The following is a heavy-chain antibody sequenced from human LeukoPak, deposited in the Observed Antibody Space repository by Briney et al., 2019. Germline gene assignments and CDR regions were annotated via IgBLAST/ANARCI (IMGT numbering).Heavy chain of an antibody. V-gene: IGHV1-2*02. CDR2: INPNSGGT. CDR1: GYTFTGYY. J-gene: IGHJ5*02. Sequence: GASVKVSCKASGYTFTGYYMHWVRQAPGQGLEWMGWINPNSGGTNYAQKFQGRVTMTRDTSISTAYMELSRLRSDDTAVYYCAREDLLWFGELGWFDPWGQGTLVTVSS. D-gene: IGHD3-10*01. CDR3: AREDLLWFGELGWFDP.